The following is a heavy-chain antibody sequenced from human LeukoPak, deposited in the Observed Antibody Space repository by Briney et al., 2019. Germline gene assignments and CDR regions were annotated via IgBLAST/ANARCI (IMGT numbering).Heavy chain of an antibody. CDR1: GGTFSSYA. D-gene: IGHD1-26*01. CDR3: ARGAGGCYYPVPYYYYYMDV. V-gene: IGHV1-69*05. Sequence: GSSVKVPCKASGGTFSSYAISWVRQAPGQGLEWMGGIIPIFGTANYAQKFQGRVTITTDESTSTAYMELSSLRSEDTAVYYCARGAGGCYYPVPYYYYYMDVWGKGTTATVSS. J-gene: IGHJ6*03. CDR2: IIPIFGTA.